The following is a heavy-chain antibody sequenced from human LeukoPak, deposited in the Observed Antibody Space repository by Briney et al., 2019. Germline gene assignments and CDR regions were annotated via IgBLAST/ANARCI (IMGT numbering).Heavy chain of an antibody. Sequence: GESLKISCKGSGYSFTSYWIGWVRQMPGKGLEWMGIIYPGDSDTRYSPSFQGQVTISADKSISTAYLQWSSLKASDTAMYYCARANIVATMGEAFDIWGQGTMVTVSS. CDR2: IYPGDSDT. V-gene: IGHV5-51*01. CDR3: ARANIVATMGEAFDI. CDR1: GYSFTSYW. J-gene: IGHJ3*02. D-gene: IGHD5-12*01.